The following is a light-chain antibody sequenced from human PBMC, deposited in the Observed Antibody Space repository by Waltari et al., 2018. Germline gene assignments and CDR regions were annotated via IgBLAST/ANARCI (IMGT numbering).Light chain of an antibody. CDR1: STDVGAXKL. Sequence: ALTQPAXXSASPGQSITLSXPGTSTDVGAXKLVSWXQQHPGEVPKLLIYEVNXRPSGXXXXXXXSRSGXTASLTISGXXPEDEADXXCCSHSSXXXXXLFGGXTKVTV. CDR2: EVN. V-gene: IGLV2-14*01. CDR3: CSHSSXXXXXL. J-gene: IGLJ3*02.